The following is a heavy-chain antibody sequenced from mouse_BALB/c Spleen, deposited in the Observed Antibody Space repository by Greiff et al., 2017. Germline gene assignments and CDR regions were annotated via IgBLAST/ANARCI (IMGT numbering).Heavy chain of an antibody. CDR3: ARNAYFDY. J-gene: IGHJ2*01. Sequence: VQLQESGPGLVKPSQSLSLTCTVTGYSITSDYAWNWIRQFPGNKLEWMGYISYSGSTSYNPSLKSRISITRDTSKNQFFLQLNSVTTEDTATYYCARNAYFDYWGQGTTLTVSS. CDR1: GYSITSDYA. V-gene: IGHV3-2*02. CDR2: ISYSGST.